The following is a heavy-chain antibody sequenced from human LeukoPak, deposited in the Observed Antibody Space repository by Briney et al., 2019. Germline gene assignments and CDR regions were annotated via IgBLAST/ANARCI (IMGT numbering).Heavy chain of an antibody. CDR3: ARGVGAYYMDV. V-gene: IGHV4-39*07. J-gene: IGHJ6*03. CDR1: GGSISSSSYY. Sequence: SETLSLTCTVSGGSISSSSYYWGWIRPPPGKGLEWIGSIYHSGSTYYNPSLKSRVTISVDTSKNQFSLKLSSVTAADTAAYYCARGVGAYYMDVWGKGTTVTISS. D-gene: IGHD1-26*01. CDR2: IYHSGST.